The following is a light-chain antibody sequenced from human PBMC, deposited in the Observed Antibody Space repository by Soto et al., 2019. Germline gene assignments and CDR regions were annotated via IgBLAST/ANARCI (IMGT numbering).Light chain of an antibody. V-gene: IGKV1-39*01. CDR2: GTS. CDR1: QTISSY. Sequence: DIQMTQSPSSLSASVGDRVTITCRASQTISSYLNWYQHKTGKAPKVLIYGTSSLQSGFPSRFNGSGSWTDFTLTISSLQPEDVATYYCQQSYSVPWTFGQGTKVDIK. J-gene: IGKJ1*01. CDR3: QQSYSVPWT.